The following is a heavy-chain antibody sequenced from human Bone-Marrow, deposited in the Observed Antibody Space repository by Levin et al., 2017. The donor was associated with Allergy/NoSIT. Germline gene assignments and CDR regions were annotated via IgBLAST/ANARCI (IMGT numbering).Heavy chain of an antibody. CDR1: GFSLSTSEVA. CDR2: IYWDNDK. J-gene: IGHJ4*02. CDR3: AHRRSGSFFDY. D-gene: IGHD3-10*01. Sequence: SGPTLVKPTQTLTLTCSFSGFSLSTSEVAVGWIRQPPGEALEWLALIYWDNDKRYSPSLKNRLTITKGTSKNQVVLTMTNMDPVDTATYYCAHRRSGSFFDYWGQGILVTVSS. V-gene: IGHV2-5*02.